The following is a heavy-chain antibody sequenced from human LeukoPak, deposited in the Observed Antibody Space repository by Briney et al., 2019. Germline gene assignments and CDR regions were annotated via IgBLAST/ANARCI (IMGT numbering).Heavy chain of an antibody. Sequence: PGGSLRLSCAASGFTFRSHWMHWVRQAPGQGLIWVSRIDGDESATYYGDSVKGRFTISRDSAKNTLYLQINSLRVEDTAVYYCVRTHSSGYYYFDSWGQGTLVTVSS. CDR2: IDGDESAT. V-gene: IGHV3-74*01. J-gene: IGHJ4*02. CDR3: VRTHSSGYYYFDS. D-gene: IGHD3-22*01. CDR1: GFTFRSHW.